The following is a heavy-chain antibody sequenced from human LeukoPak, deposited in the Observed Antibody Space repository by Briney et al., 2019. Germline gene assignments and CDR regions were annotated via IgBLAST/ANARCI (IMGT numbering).Heavy chain of an antibody. CDR1: GFRFDTYG. V-gene: IGHV3-30*02. J-gene: IGHJ4*02. CDR2: IRYDGTDE. Sequence: GGSLRLSCAASGFRFDTYGMHWVRQAPGKGLEWVAFIRYDGTDEYHADSVKGRFSISRGNSKNTLFLQMNSLRVEDSAVYYCAKDGEWGITLVQGAIKRRWGLDFWGQGTLVTVSS. D-gene: IGHD3-10*01. CDR3: AKDGEWGITLVQGAIKRRWGLDF.